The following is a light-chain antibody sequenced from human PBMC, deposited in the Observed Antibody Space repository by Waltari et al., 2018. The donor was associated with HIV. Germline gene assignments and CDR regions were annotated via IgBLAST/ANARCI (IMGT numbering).Light chain of an antibody. V-gene: IGLV2-11*01. J-gene: IGLJ2*01. CDR2: DVS. Sequence: QSALTQPRSVSGSPDQSLTISCTGTSSDVGGFNYVSWYQQYPGRAPKILIDDVSKRPVGVPERYSGSKSCNTASLTSSRLQAEDESDYYCCSYAGRNTMVFGGGTTLTGL. CDR3: CSYAGRNTMV. CDR1: SSDVGGFNY.